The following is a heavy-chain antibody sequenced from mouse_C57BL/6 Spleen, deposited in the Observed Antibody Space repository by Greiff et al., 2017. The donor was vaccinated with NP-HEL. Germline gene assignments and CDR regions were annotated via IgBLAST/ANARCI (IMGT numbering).Heavy chain of an antibody. CDR2: IHPSDSDT. CDR1: GYTFTSYW. Sequence: QVQLKQPGAELVKPGASVKVSCKASGYTFTSYWMHWVKQRPGQGLEWIGRIHPSDSDTNYNQKFKGKATLTVDKSSSTAYMQLSSLTSEDSAVDYCAFNWDVRGYFDVWGTGTTVTVSS. V-gene: IGHV1-74*01. D-gene: IGHD4-1*02. CDR3: AFNWDVRGYFDV. J-gene: IGHJ1*03.